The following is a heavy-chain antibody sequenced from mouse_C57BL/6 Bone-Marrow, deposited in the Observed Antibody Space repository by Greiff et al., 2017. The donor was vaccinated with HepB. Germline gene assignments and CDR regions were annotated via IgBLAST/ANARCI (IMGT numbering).Heavy chain of an antibody. CDR2: IHPNSGST. Sequence: QVQLQQPGAELVKPGASVKLSCKASGYTFTSYWMHWVKQRPGQGLAWIGMIHPNSGSTNYNEKFKSKATLTVDKSSSTAYMQLSSLTSEDSAVYYCASWEGYAMDYWGQGTSVTVSS. V-gene: IGHV1-64*01. CDR3: ASWEGYAMDY. CDR1: GYTFTSYW. J-gene: IGHJ4*01. D-gene: IGHD4-1*01.